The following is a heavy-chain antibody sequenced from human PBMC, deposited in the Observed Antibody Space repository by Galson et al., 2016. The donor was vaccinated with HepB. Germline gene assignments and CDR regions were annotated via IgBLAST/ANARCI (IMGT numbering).Heavy chain of an antibody. V-gene: IGHV3-74*01. Sequence: SLRLSCAASGFIFRDYSMYWVRQAPGKGLLWVSRIVDGDGSVTNYADSVKGRFTTSRDNGKNILYLQMNDLRTDDTGVYYCSRGSDFWGQGTLATVSS. CDR2: IVDGDGSVT. CDR1: GFIFRDYS. J-gene: IGHJ4*02. CDR3: SRGSDF.